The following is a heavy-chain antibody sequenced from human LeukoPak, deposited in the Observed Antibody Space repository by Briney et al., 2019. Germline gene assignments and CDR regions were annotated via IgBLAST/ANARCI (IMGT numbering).Heavy chain of an antibody. V-gene: IGHV1-46*01. Sequence: ASVKVSCKAFGYTFTSNYMHWVRQAPGQGPEWMGVISPSGGSTTYAQKFQGRVTLTRDMSTSTDYLELSSLRSEDTAVYYCARDPGLQLVGASHNWFDPWGQGTLVTVSS. CDR3: ARDPGLQLVGASHNWFDP. J-gene: IGHJ5*02. CDR1: GYTFTSNY. D-gene: IGHD1-26*01. CDR2: ISPSGGST.